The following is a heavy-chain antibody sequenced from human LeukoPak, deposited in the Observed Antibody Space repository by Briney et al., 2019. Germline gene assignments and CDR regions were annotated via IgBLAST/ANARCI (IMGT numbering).Heavy chain of an antibody. V-gene: IGHV3-15*01. J-gene: IGHJ4*02. Sequence: GGSLRLSCAASGFTFSSYAMSWVRQAPGKGLEWVGRIKSKTDGGTTDYAAPVKGRFTISRDDSKNTLYLQMNSLKTEDTAVYYCIYSNYFDYWGQGTLVTVSS. CDR3: IYSNYFDY. CDR1: GFTFSSYA. CDR2: IKSKTDGGTT. D-gene: IGHD4-11*01.